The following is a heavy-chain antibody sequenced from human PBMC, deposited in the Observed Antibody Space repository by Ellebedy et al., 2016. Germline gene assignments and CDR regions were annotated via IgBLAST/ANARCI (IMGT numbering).Heavy chain of an antibody. Sequence: GESLKISCAASGFTFTSYGMHWVRQAPGKGLEWVAAIWYDGSNKYYADSVKGRFTISRDNSKNTLFLQMNSLRAEDTAVFYCARGRKQLVFRRGPAYFDYWGQGTLVTVSS. D-gene: IGHD6-6*01. CDR2: IWYDGSNK. CDR1: GFTFTSYG. J-gene: IGHJ4*02. V-gene: IGHV3-33*01. CDR3: ARGRKQLVFRRGPAYFDY.